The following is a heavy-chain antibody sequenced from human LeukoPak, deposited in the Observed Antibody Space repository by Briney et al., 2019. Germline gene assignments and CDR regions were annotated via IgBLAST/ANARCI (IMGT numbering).Heavy chain of an antibody. CDR3: ARYPGGIPFDY. CDR2: ISDSSRYI. V-gene: IGHV3-21*06. J-gene: IGHJ4*02. D-gene: IGHD2-15*01. Sequence: GGSLRLSCVASGFTFSSYSMNWVRQAPGKGLEWVSSISDSSRYIYYEDSVKGRFTISRDNTKNSLYLHMTNLRAEDTAVYYCARYPGGIPFDYWGQGTLVTVSS. CDR1: GFTFSSYS.